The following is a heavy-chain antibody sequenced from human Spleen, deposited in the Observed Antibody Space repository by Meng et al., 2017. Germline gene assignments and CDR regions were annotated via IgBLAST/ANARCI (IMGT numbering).Heavy chain of an antibody. J-gene: IGHJ3*02. V-gene: IGHV3-9*01. D-gene: IGHD6-6*01. CDR1: GFTFSSYS. CDR2: ISWNSGSI. CDR3: AKIAARRGDAFDI. Sequence: SLRLSCAASGFTFSSYSMNWVRQAPGKGLEWVSGISWNSGSIGYADSVKGRFTISRDNAKNSLYLQMNSLRAEDTALYYCAKIAARRGDAFDIWGQGTMVTVSS.